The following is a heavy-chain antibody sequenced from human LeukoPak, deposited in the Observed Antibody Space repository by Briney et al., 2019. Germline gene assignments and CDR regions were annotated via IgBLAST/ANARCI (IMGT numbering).Heavy chain of an antibody. J-gene: IGHJ5*02. CDR3: ARRRAYNYLDP. D-gene: IGHD1-1*01. CDR2: VDYRGTT. CDR1: GASISDSYYF. Sequence: SETLSLTCTVSGASISDSYYFWGWIRQPPGKGLEWIATVDYRGTTYYNSALKSRVTISADTSKNQFYLNLNSMTAADTAVYFCARRRAYNYLDPWGQGTLVTVSS. V-gene: IGHV4-39*01.